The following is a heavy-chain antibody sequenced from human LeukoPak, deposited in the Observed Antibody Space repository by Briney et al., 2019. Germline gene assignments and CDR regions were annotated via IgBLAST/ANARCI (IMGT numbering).Heavy chain of an antibody. CDR2: IRYEGNNE. CDR1: GFTFSSYG. Sequence: PGGSLRLSCAASGFTFSSYGMYWVRQAPGKGLEWVAFIRYEGNNEYYADSVKGRFTISRDNSKNTLYLQMNSLRGEDTAVYYCAKVYGVAGIDYWGQGTLVTVSS. V-gene: IGHV3-30*02. J-gene: IGHJ4*02. D-gene: IGHD6-19*01. CDR3: AKVYGVAGIDY.